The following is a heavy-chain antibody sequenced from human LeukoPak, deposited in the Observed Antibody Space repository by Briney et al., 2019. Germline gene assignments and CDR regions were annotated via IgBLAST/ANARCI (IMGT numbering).Heavy chain of an antibody. V-gene: IGHV6-1*01. CDR3: ARDKWVFTRDAFDI. Sequence: SQTLSLTCAISGDSVSSNSAAWNWIRQSPSGGLEWLGRTYYRSKWYNDYAVSVKSRITINPDTSKNQFSLQLNSVTPEDTAVYYCARDKWVFTRDAFDIWGQGTMVTVSS. D-gene: IGHD3-22*01. CDR1: GDSVSSNSAA. CDR2: TYYRSKWYN. J-gene: IGHJ3*02.